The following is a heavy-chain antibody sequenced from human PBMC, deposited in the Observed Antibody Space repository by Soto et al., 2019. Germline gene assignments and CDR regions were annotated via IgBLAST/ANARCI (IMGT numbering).Heavy chain of an antibody. CDR1: GGSISSYY. J-gene: IGHJ5*02. CDR2: IYYNVNT. CDR3: ARVGSWTYYGLWIGLNWFDP. D-gene: IGHD3-3*01. Sequence: SETLSLTCTVSGGSISSYYWSWIRQPPGKGLEWIGYIYYNVNTNYNPSLKSRVTISVDTSKNQFSLKLSSVTAADTAVYYCARVGSWTYYGLWIGLNWFDPLGHGTLLTVSS. V-gene: IGHV4-59*01.